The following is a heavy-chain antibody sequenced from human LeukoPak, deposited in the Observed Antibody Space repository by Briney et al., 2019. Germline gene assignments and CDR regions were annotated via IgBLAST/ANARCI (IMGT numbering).Heavy chain of an antibody. CDR3: AKIHEAYSRTPIDY. CDR2: ISAGGTDT. J-gene: IGHJ4*02. V-gene: IGHV3-23*01. Sequence: PGGSQRLSCAASGFTFSSYAMSWVRQAPGKGLEWVSTISAGGTDTYYTDSVKGRFTISRDNSKNTLYLQMNSLRAEDTAVYYCAKIHEAYSRTPIDYWGQGTLVTVSS. CDR1: GFTFSSYA. D-gene: IGHD2-2*01.